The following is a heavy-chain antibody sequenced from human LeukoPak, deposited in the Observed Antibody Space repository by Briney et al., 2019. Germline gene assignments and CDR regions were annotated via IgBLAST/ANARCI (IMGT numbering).Heavy chain of an antibody. CDR2: IRYDGSNK. D-gene: IGHD3-22*01. CDR1: GFTFSSYG. CDR3: AKELPGWVYYDSSGPSGLMDV. Sequence: GGSLRLSCAASGFTFSSYGMHWVRQAPGKGLEWVAFIRYDGSNKYYADSVKGRFTISRDNSKNTLYLQMNSLRAEDTAVYYCAKELPGWVYYDSSGPSGLMDVWGKGTTVTISS. J-gene: IGHJ6*03. V-gene: IGHV3-30*02.